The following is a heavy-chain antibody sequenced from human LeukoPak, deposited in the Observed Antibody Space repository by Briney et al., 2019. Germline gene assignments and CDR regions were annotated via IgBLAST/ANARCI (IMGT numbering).Heavy chain of an antibody. CDR2: ISSSSSYI. J-gene: IGHJ3*02. Sequence: SGGSLRLSCAASGFTFSSYSMNWVRQAPGKGLEWVSSISSSSSYIYYADSVKGRFTISRDNAKNSLYLQMNSLRAEDTAVYYCARDDGMVRDAFDIWGQGTMVTVSS. D-gene: IGHD3-10*01. CDR3: ARDDGMVRDAFDI. CDR1: GFTFSSYS. V-gene: IGHV3-21*01.